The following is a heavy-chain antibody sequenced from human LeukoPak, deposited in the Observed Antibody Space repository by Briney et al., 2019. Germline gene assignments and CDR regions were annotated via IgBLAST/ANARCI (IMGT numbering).Heavy chain of an antibody. D-gene: IGHD6-19*01. V-gene: IGHV4-39*01. J-gene: IGHJ3*02. CDR2: IYYSGTT. Sequence: SETLSLTCTVSGGSISSSSYYWGWIRQPPGKGLEWFGSIYYSGTTYYNPSLKSRVTISVDTSKNQFSLNLSSVTAADTAVYYCARHDRPFGGWYRLSAFDIWGQGTMVTVSS. CDR3: ARHDRPFGGWYRLSAFDI. CDR1: GGSISSSSYY.